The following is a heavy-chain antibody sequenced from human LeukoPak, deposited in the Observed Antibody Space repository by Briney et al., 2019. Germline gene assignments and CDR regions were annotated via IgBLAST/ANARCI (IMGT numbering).Heavy chain of an antibody. CDR1: GFTFSSYG. Sequence: PGGSLRLSCAASGFTFSSYGMHWVRQAPGKGLEWVAFIRYDGSNKYYADSVKGRFTISRDNSKNTLYLQMNSLKAEDTAMYYCAKDPTDFDSSGQTYFDNWGQGTLVTVSS. CDR2: IRYDGSNK. CDR3: AKDPTDFDSSGQTYFDN. J-gene: IGHJ4*02. D-gene: IGHD3-22*01. V-gene: IGHV3-30*02.